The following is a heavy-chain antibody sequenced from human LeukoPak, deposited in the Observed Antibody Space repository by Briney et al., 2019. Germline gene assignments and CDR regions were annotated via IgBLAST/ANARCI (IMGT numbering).Heavy chain of an antibody. CDR3: AREASIAVAGTDHDAFDI. D-gene: IGHD6-19*01. Sequence: GGSLRLSCAASGFTVSSNYMSWVRQAPGRGLEWVSVIYSGGSTYYADSVKGRFTISRDNSKNTLYLQMNSLRAEDTAVYYCAREASIAVAGTDHDAFDIWDQGTMVTVSS. CDR1: GFTVSSNY. V-gene: IGHV3-53*01. J-gene: IGHJ3*02. CDR2: IYSGGST.